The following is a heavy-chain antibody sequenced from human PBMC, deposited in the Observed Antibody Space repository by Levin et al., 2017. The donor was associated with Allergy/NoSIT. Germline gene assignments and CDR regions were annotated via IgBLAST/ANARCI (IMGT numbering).Heavy chain of an antibody. V-gene: IGHV3-7*04. Sequence: GGSLRLSCEVFGFTFSSYWMSWVRQAPGKGLEWVANLKQDGSEKYYVDSVKGRFTISRDNAKNSLYLQMNNLRAEDTAVYYCARVVTDRDYDILTGYSYYYYMDVWGKGTTVTVSS. CDR2: LKQDGSEK. CDR1: GFTFSSYW. D-gene: IGHD3-9*01. CDR3: ARVVTDRDYDILTGYSYYYYMDV. J-gene: IGHJ6*03.